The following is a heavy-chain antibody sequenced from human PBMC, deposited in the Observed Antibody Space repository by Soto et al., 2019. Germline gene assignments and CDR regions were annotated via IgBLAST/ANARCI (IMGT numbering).Heavy chain of an antibody. J-gene: IGHJ4*02. CDR1: GFTFSDYY. V-gene: IGHV3-11*01. CDR2: ISSSGSTI. Sequence: QVQLVESGGGLVQPGGSLRLSCAASGFTFSDYYMSWVRQAPGKGLEWVSYISSSGSTIYYADSVKGRFTISRDNAKNSLYVQMNSLRAEDTAVYYCAREQQHYDILTGPPGDWGQGTLVTVSS. CDR3: AREQQHYDILTGPPGD. D-gene: IGHD3-9*01.